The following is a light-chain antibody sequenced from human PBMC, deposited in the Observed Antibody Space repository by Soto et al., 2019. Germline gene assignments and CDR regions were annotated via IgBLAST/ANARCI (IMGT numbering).Light chain of an antibody. Sequence: DVQLTQSPSSLSASLGDRVTITFRAIQGIISYLSWYQQKPGKAPKLLIYAASTLQSGVPSRFSGSGSGTDFTLTISSLQPEDFATYYCQQLNSYPLTFGQGTRLEI. CDR1: QGIISY. J-gene: IGKJ5*01. V-gene: IGKV1-9*01. CDR3: QQLNSYPLT. CDR2: AAS.